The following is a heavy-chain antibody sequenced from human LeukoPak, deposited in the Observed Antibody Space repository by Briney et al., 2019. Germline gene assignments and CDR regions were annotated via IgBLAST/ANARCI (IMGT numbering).Heavy chain of an antibody. Sequence: ASVKVSCKASVYTFTSYGISWVRQAPGQGLGWMGWISAYNGNTNYAQKLQGRVTMTTDTSTSTAYMELRSLRSDDTAVYYCARDGPRAWYHNYWGQGTLVTVSS. CDR2: ISAYNGNT. J-gene: IGHJ4*02. CDR3: ARDGPRAWYHNY. D-gene: IGHD6-19*01. V-gene: IGHV1-18*04. CDR1: VYTFTSYG.